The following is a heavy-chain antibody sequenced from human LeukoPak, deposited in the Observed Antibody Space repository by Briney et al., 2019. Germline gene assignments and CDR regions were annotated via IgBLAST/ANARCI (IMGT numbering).Heavy chain of an antibody. J-gene: IGHJ4*02. Sequence: GASVKVSCKASGGTSSSYAISWVRQAPGQGLEWMGGIIPIFGTANYAQKFQGRVTITTDESTSTAYMELSSLRSEDTAVYYCARGRLGFKYSSSPLGSSYFDYWGQGTLVTVSS. D-gene: IGHD6-6*01. CDR1: GGTSSSYA. CDR2: IIPIFGTA. V-gene: IGHV1-69*05. CDR3: ARGRLGFKYSSSPLGSSYFDY.